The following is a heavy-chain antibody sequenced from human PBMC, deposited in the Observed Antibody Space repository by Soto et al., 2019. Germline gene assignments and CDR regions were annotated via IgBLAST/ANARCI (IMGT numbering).Heavy chain of an antibody. Sequence: GGSLRLSCAASGFTFSSYAMSWVRQAPGKGLEWVSAISGSGGSTYYADSVKGRFTISRDNSKNTLYLQMNSLRAEDTAVYYCAKAQHTVPGIVGATTFDYWGQGTLVPVSS. J-gene: IGHJ4*02. CDR1: GFTFSSYA. D-gene: IGHD1-26*01. CDR2: ISGSGGST. V-gene: IGHV3-23*01. CDR3: AKAQHTVPGIVGATTFDY.